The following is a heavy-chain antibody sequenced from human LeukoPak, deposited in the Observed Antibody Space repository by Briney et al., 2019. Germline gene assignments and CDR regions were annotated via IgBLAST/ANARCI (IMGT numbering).Heavy chain of an antibody. D-gene: IGHD3-10*01. CDR2: ISGSGGST. J-gene: IGHJ4*02. CDR3: ARVEYYGSGSYPDY. CDR1: GFTFSSYG. V-gene: IGHV3-23*01. Sequence: GGSLRLSCAASGFTFSSYGMSWVRQAPGKGLEWVSAISGSGGSTYYADSVKGRFTISRDNSKNTLYLQMNSLRAEDTAVYYCARVEYYGSGSYPDYWGQGTLVTVSS.